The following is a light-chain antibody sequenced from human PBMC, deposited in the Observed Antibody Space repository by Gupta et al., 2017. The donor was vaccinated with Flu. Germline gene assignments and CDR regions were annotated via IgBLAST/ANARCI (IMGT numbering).Light chain of an antibody. CDR2: KVS. J-gene: IGLJ1*01. Sequence: QSALTQPASVAGSPGRSITISCTGTSSDVGGYNYVSWYQQHPGKAPKLMIDKVSNRPSGVSNRFSCSKSGNTASLTISGLQAEDEADYYCSSYTSSSTPYVFGTGTKVTVL. V-gene: IGLV2-14*01. CDR3: SSYTSSSTPYV. CDR1: SSDVGGYNY.